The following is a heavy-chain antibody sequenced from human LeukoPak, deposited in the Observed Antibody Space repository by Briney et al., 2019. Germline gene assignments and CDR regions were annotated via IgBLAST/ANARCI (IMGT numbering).Heavy chain of an antibody. D-gene: IGHD6-13*01. CDR2: IYHSGST. Sequence: SETLSLTCTVSGYSISSGYYWGWIRQPPGKGLEWIGSIYHSGSTYYNASLKSRVTISVDTSKNQVPLKLSSVTAADTAVYYCARRAGTAAGYYYYMDVWGKGTTVTISS. CDR1: GYSISSGYY. CDR3: ARRAGTAAGYYYYMDV. V-gene: IGHV4-38-2*02. J-gene: IGHJ6*03.